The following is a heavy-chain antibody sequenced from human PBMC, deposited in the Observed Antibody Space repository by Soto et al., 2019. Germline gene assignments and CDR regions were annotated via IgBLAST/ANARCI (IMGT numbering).Heavy chain of an antibody. CDR1: GYTFTSYG. Sequence: QVQLVQSGAEVKKPGASVKVSCKASGYTFTSYGISWVRQAPGQGLEWMGWISAYNGNTNYAQKLQGRVTMTTDTSTSTAYMELRSLRSDDTAVYYCARDRYYDSSGYRSDFHYLGQGTLVTVSS. CDR2: ISAYNGNT. J-gene: IGHJ4*02. D-gene: IGHD3-22*01. V-gene: IGHV1-18*01. CDR3: ARDRYYDSSGYRSDFHY.